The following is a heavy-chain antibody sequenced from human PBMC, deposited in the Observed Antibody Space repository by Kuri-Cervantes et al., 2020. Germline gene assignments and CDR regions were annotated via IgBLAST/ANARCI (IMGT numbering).Heavy chain of an antibody. Sequence: SLKISCAASGFSFSSYSMYWVRQAPGKGLEWVSGISWTSGSRGYADSVRGRFIISRDNAENSLYLQMNSLRPEDTALYYCAQGSGYYDSHGYLRNWGQGTVVTVSS. J-gene: IGHJ4*02. V-gene: IGHV3-9*01. CDR2: ISWTSGSR. CDR3: AQGSGYYDSHGYLRN. CDR1: GFSFSSYS. D-gene: IGHD3-22*01.